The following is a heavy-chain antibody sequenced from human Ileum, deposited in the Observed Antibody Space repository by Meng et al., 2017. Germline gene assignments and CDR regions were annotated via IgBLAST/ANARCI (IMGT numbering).Heavy chain of an antibody. CDR2: MNPNSGNT. J-gene: IGHJ4*02. Sequence: VKLAHFGGEVKNPGPPVTVSSTSSVYTCSSKDINWVRQANGQGLEWLGLMNPNSGNTGYAQKFQGRVTMTRNTSISTAYMELNSLRSEDTAVYYCARGNYSTVTKSFDYWGQGTLVTVSS. CDR1: VYTCSSKD. V-gene: IGHV1-8*01. D-gene: IGHD4-17*01. CDR3: ARGNYSTVTKSFDY.